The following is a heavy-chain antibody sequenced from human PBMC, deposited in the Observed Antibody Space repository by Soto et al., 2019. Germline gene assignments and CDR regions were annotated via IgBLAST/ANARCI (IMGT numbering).Heavy chain of an antibody. CDR3: AKEIGGVDILTVYYYYGMDV. CDR2: ISYDGSNK. CDR1: GFTFSSYG. Sequence: QVQLVESGGGVVQPGRSLRLSCAASGFTFSSYGMHWVRQAPGKGLEWVAVISYDGSNKYYADSVKGRFTISRDNSKNTLYLQMNSLRAEDTAVYYCAKEIGGVDILTVYYYYGMDVWGQGTTVTVSS. V-gene: IGHV3-30*18. J-gene: IGHJ6*02. D-gene: IGHD3-9*01.